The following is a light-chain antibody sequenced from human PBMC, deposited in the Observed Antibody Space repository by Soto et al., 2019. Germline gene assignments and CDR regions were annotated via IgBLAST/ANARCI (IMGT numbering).Light chain of an antibody. J-gene: IGLJ1*01. Sequence: QSVLTQPASVSGSPGQSITISCTGTSSDVGSYNYVSWYQQHPGKAPKLMIYEASNRPSGVPDRFSGSKSGNTASLTISGLQAADEVDYYCSLYTSENTYVFGTGTKVTVL. CDR1: SSDVGSYNY. V-gene: IGLV2-14*01. CDR3: SLYTSENTYV. CDR2: EAS.